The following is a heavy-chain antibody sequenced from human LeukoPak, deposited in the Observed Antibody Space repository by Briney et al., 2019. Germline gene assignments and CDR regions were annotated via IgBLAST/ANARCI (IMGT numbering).Heavy chain of an antibody. CDR3: AKGVLRAGGDF. J-gene: IGHJ4*02. CDR1: GFTFSSYA. Sequence: GGSLRVSCAASGFTFSSYAMTWVRQAPGKGLEWVSSIIGSGSNTYYADSVKGRFTISRDNSKNTLYLQMNSLRAEDTAVYYCAKGVLRAGGDFWGQGTLVTVSS. CDR2: IIGSGSNT. V-gene: IGHV3-23*01. D-gene: IGHD3-16*01.